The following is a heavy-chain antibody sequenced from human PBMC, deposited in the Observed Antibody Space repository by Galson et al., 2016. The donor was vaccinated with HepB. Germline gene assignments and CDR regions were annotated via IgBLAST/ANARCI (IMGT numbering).Heavy chain of an antibody. J-gene: IGHJ4*02. CDR3: ARARYYYDSSGYYSYFDY. Sequence: SVKVSCKASGGTFNTYAISWVRQAPGQGLEWVGGLTPIFGTTNYAQKFQGRVTITADEFMDTAYMELSSLRSEDTAVYYCARARYYYDSSGYYSYFDYWGQGTLVTVSS. V-gene: IGHV1-69*13. D-gene: IGHD3-22*01. CDR2: LTPIFGTT. CDR1: GGTFNTYA.